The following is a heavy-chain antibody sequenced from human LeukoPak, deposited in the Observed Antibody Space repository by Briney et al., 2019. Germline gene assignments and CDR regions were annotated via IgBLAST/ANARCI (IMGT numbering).Heavy chain of an antibody. CDR1: GFTVSSNY. CDR3: ARVGVEGYYDSSGYYRTSCYFDY. CDR2: IYSGGST. Sequence: GGSLRLSCAASGFTVSSNYMSWVRQAPGKGLEWVSVIYSGGSTYYADSVKGRFTISRDNAKNSLYLQMNSLRAEGTAVYYCARVGVEGYYDSSGYYRTSCYFDYWGQGTLVTVSS. J-gene: IGHJ4*02. D-gene: IGHD3-22*01. V-gene: IGHV3-53*01.